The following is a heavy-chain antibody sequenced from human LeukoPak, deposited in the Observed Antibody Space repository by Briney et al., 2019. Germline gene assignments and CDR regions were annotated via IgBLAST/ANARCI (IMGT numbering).Heavy chain of an antibody. Sequence: PSDTLSLTCAVSGYSITSSSWWGWIRQPPGKGLEWIGYIYHSGTTYYNPSLQSRVTMSVDTSKNQFSLKLSSVTAADTAVYYCARGGRRRYCSSTSCYVGGPYFDYWGQGTLVTVSS. CDR1: GYSITSSSW. V-gene: IGHV4-28*03. D-gene: IGHD2-2*01. CDR2: IYHSGTT. J-gene: IGHJ4*02. CDR3: ARGGRRRYCSSTSCYVGGPYFDY.